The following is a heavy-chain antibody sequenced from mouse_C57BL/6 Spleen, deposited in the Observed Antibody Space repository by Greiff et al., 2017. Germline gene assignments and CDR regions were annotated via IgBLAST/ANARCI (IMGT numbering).Heavy chain of an antibody. Sequence: VQGVESGPGLVQPSQSLSITCTVSGFSLTSYGVHWVRQSPGKGLEWLGVIWRGGSTDNNAAFMSRLGITKDNSKSQVFFKMNSLQGDDTAIYYGAIVDSSCYVGFAYWGQGTLVTVSA. CDR1: GFSLTSYG. J-gene: IGHJ3*01. D-gene: IGHD3-2*02. V-gene: IGHV2-5*01. CDR2: IWRGGST. CDR3: AIVDSSCYVGFAY.